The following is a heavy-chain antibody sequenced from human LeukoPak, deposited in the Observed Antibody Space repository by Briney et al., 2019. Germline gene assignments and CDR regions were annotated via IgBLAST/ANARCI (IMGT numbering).Heavy chain of an antibody. CDR3: ARTFYSGSFDY. V-gene: IGHV3-30-3*01. D-gene: IGHD3-10*01. CDR1: GFAFSTYV. Sequence: PGGSLRLSCAGSGFAFSTYVIHWVRQAPGKGLEWVAVISSDGINNHSVDSVKGRFTISRDNSKNTVYLQMDSLRAEDTAVYYCARTFYSGSFDYWGQGTLITVSS. CDR2: ISSDGINN. J-gene: IGHJ4*02.